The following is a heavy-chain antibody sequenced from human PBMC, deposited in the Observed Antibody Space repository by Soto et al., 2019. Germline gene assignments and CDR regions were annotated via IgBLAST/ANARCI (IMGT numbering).Heavy chain of an antibody. J-gene: IGHJ6*02. D-gene: IGHD6-19*01. CDR2: IWYDGSNK. V-gene: IGHV3-33*01. CDR3: ARAGPRIAVAGYYYYYGMDV. CDR1: GFTFSSYG. Sequence: GGSLRLSCAASGFTFSSYGMHWVRQAPGKGLEWVAVIWYDGSNKYYADSVKGRFTISRDNSKNTLYLQMNSLRAEDTAVYYCARAGPRIAVAGYYYYYGMDVWGQGTTVTVSS.